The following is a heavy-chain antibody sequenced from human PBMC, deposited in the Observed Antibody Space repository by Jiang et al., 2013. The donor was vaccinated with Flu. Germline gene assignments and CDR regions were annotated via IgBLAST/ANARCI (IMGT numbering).Heavy chain of an antibody. CDR3: AKVQSFKYFDY. D-gene: IGHD4-11*01. Sequence: EWVSSISGSGSSTYYADSVKGRFTISRDNSKITLYLQMNSLRAEDTAVYYCAKVQSFKYFDYWGQGTLVTVSS. CDR2: ISGSGSST. V-gene: IGHV3-23*01. J-gene: IGHJ4*02.